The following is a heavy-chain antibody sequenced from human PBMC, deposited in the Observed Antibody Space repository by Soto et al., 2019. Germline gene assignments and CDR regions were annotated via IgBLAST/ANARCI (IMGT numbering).Heavy chain of an antibody. CDR1: GGSISSGDYY. V-gene: IGHV4-30-4*01. CDR2: IYYSGST. CDR3: ARGRRYYYDSSGYYGRGWFDP. J-gene: IGHJ5*02. Sequence: QVQLQESGPGLVKPSQTLSLTCTVSGGSISSGDYYWGWIRQPPGKGLEWIGYIYYSGSTYYNPSLKSRVTISVETSKNQFSLKLSSVTAADTAVYYCARGRRYYYDSSGYYGRGWFDPWGQGTLVTVSS. D-gene: IGHD3-22*01.